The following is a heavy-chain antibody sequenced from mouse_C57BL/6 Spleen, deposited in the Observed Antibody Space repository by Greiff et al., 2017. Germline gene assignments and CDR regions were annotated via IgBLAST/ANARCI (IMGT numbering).Heavy chain of an antibody. D-gene: IGHD1-1*01. CDR2: INPNNGGT. Sequence: VQLQQSGPELVKPGASVKIPCKASGYTFTDYNMDWVKQSHGKSLEWIGDINPNNGGTIYNQKFKGKATLTVDKSSSTAYMELRSLTSEDTAVYYCARSEYYYGSSHWYFDVWGTGTTVTVSS. J-gene: IGHJ1*03. CDR1: GYTFTDYN. V-gene: IGHV1-18*01. CDR3: ARSEYYYGSSHWYFDV.